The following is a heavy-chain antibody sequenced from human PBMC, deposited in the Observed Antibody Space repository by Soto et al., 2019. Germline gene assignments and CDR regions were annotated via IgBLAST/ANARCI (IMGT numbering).Heavy chain of an antibody. CDR1: GGYISSSNW. CDR2: IYHSGST. D-gene: IGHD5-18*01. V-gene: IGHV4-4*02. Sequence: SETLSLTYAVSGGYISSSNWWSWVRQPPGKGLEWIGEIYHSGSTNYNPSLKSRVTISVDKSKNQFSLKLSSVTAADTAVYYCARAEGDTAMVFYGMDVWGQGTTVTVSS. CDR3: ARAEGDTAMVFYGMDV. J-gene: IGHJ6*02.